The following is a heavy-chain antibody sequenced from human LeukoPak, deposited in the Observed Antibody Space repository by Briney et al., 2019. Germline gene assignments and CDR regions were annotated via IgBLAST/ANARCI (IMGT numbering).Heavy chain of an antibody. CDR1: GYTFTSCA. Sequence: GASVKVSCKASGYTFTSCAMHWVRQAPGQRLEWMGWINAGNGNTKYSQKFQGRVTITRDTSASTAYMELSSLRSEDTAVYYCARELVYYDSSGYLFYWGQGTLVTVSS. CDR2: INAGNGNT. CDR3: ARELVYYDSSGYLFY. V-gene: IGHV1-3*01. J-gene: IGHJ4*02. D-gene: IGHD3-22*01.